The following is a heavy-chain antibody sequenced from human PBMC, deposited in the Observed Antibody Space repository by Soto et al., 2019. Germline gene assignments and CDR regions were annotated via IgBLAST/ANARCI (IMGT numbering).Heavy chain of an antibody. V-gene: IGHV4-38-2*02. J-gene: IGHJ5*02. CDR1: GYSISSGYY. CDR3: ARDNRYCSSTSCYFWFDP. D-gene: IGHD2-2*01. Sequence: SETLSLTCAVSGYSISSGYYWGWIRQPPGKGLEWIGSIYHSGSTYYSPSLKSRVTISVDTSKNQFSLKLSSVTAADTAVYYCARDNRYCSSTSCYFWFDPWGQGTLVTVSS. CDR2: IYHSGST.